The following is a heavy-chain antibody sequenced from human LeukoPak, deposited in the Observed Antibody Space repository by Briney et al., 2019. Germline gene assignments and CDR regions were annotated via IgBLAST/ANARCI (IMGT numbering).Heavy chain of an antibody. D-gene: IGHD3-22*01. V-gene: IGHV3-73*01. J-gene: IGHJ4*02. Sequence: GGSLKLSCAAHRFTFSGSAMHWVRQASGKGLERVGRIRSKANSYATAHAASLKGRFTISRDDSKNTAYLQMNSLKTEDTAVYYCTRHFTYYYDSSGYGDYYFDYWGQGTLVTVSS. CDR2: IRSKANSYAT. CDR3: TRHFTYYYDSSGYGDYYFDY. CDR1: RFTFSGSA.